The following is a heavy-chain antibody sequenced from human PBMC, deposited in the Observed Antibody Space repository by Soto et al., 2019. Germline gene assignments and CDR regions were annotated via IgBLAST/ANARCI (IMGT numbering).Heavy chain of an antibody. CDR1: GGPISSYY. D-gene: IGHD3-10*01. CDR3: ARHEGIYYGMYV. V-gene: IGHV4-59*01. Sequence: PSETLSLTCTVSGGPISSYYWSWIRQPPGKGLEWIGYIYYSGSTNYNPSLKSRVTISVDTSKNQFSLKLSSVTAADTAMYYCARHEGIYYGMYVWGQGTTVTVSS. CDR2: IYYSGST. J-gene: IGHJ6*02.